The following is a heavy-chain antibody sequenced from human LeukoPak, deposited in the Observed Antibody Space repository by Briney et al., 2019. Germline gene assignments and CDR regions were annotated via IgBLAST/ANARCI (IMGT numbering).Heavy chain of an antibody. D-gene: IGHD6-13*01. J-gene: IGHJ4*01. Sequence: GRTLRLSCAASGCTFSSYAMHWVRQAPGKGLEWVAVIWYDGSKKYYGESAKGRFTISRDNSQSTLYLQVNSLRAADTAVYYCARDPRGIAVAGTLDYWGHGTLVTVSS. CDR1: GCTFSSYA. V-gene: IGHV3-33*08. CDR2: IWYDGSKK. CDR3: ARDPRGIAVAGTLDY.